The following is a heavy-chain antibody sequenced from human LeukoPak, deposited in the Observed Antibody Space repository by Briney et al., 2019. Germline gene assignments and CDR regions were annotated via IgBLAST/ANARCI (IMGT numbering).Heavy chain of an antibody. Sequence: ASVKVSCKASGYTFTSYYMHWVRQAPGQGLEWMGIINPSGGSTSYAQKFQGRVTMTRDTSTSTVYMELSSLRSEDTAVYYCARVLAVAGTGRRSEGGYWGQGTLVTVSS. V-gene: IGHV1-46*01. CDR2: INPSGGST. CDR3: ARVLAVAGTGRRSEGGY. J-gene: IGHJ4*02. CDR1: GYTFTSYY. D-gene: IGHD6-19*01.